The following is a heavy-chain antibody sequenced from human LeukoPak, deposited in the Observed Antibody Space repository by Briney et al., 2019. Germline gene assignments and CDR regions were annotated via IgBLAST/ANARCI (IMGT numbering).Heavy chain of an antibody. CDR3: AVGGSSSGAFDI. D-gene: IGHD6-6*01. V-gene: IGHV5-51*01. Sequence: GESLKISCKGSGYPFTNYWIGWVRQKPGKGLEWMGTIYPGDSDTRHSPSFQGQVTISADKSISTAYLQWSSLKASDTAMYYCAVGGSSSGAFDIWGQGTMVTVSS. CDR1: GYPFTNYW. J-gene: IGHJ3*02. CDR2: IYPGDSDT.